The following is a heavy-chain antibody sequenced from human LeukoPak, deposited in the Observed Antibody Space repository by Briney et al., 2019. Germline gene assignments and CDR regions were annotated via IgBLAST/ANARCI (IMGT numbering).Heavy chain of an antibody. Sequence: SETLSLTCTVSGGSISSSTNYWGWIRQPPGKGLEWIGSIYYSGSTYYNPSLKSRVTISVDTSKNQFSLKLSSVTAADTAVYYCARVSGYYDILTGYGAFDIWGQGTMVTVSS. D-gene: IGHD3-9*01. CDR3: ARVSGYYDILTGYGAFDI. CDR2: IYYSGST. CDR1: GGSISSSTNY. J-gene: IGHJ3*02. V-gene: IGHV4-39*01.